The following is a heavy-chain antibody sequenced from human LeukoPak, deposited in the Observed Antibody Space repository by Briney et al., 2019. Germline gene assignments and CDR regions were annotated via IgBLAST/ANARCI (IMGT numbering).Heavy chain of an antibody. J-gene: IGHJ5*02. CDR3: ARGRWLQFGGEQYWFDP. Sequence: PGGSLRLSCAASGFTFSNYAMSWVRQAPGKGLEWVSGISGSGDNTYYADSVKGRFTISRDNAKNTLNLQMNNLGAEDTAIYYCARGRWLQFGGEQYWFDPWGQGTLVTVSS. CDR1: GFTFSNYA. CDR2: ISGSGDNT. D-gene: IGHD5-24*01. V-gene: IGHV3-23*01.